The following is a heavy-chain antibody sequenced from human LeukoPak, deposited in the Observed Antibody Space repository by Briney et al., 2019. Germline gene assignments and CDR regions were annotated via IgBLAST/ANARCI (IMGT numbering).Heavy chain of an antibody. J-gene: IGHJ4*02. CDR1: GFTFSTSG. CDR3: ARDLRKNSYFDY. D-gene: IGHD1-7*01. V-gene: IGHV3-33*01. Sequence: PGGSLRLSCAASGFTFSTSGMHWVRQAPGKVLEWVAIIYYDGNNKYYADSVKGRFTISRDNSKNTLYLQMNSLRVEDTAVYYCARDLRKNSYFDYWGRGTLVTVSS. CDR2: IYYDGNNK.